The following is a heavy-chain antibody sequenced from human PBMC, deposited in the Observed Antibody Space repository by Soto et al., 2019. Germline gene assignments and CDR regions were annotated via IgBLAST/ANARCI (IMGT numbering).Heavy chain of an antibody. CDR2: IYHSGST. CDR1: GGSVSNDAYY. Sequence: QVQLQESGPGLVKPSETLSLTCIVSGGSVSNDAYYWSWIRQPPGKGLEWIGYIYHSGSTYYNPSLKSQVTISEDPSANQFSLKVSSVTAADTAVYYCARLGIGWEFPFDYWGQGTLVNVSS. CDR3: ARLGIGWEFPFDY. V-gene: IGHV4-61*08. J-gene: IGHJ4*02. D-gene: IGHD1-26*01.